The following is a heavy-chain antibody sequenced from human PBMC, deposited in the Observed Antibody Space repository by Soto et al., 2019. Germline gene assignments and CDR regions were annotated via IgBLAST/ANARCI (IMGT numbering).Heavy chain of an antibody. CDR2: ISGSGANT. V-gene: IGHV3-23*01. Sequence: GGSLRLSCAASGFSISSDAMSWVRQAPGKGLEWVSGISGSGANTNYADSVKGRFAISIDNSKNTLYLQMSSLRAEDTAVYYGAKRHSGNFGAFDSWGQGTLVTVSS. D-gene: IGHD2-21*02. CDR1: GFSISSDA. J-gene: IGHJ4*02. CDR3: AKRHSGNFGAFDS.